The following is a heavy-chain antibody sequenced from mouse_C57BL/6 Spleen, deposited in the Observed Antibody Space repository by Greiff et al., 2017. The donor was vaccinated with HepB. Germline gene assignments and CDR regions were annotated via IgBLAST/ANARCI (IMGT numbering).Heavy chain of an antibody. V-gene: IGHV14-3*01. CDR3: ASLYYYGSSYGYFDV. Sequence: EVQLQHSVAELVRPGASVKLSCTASGFNIKNTYMHWVKQRPEQGLEWIGRIDPANGTIKYAPKFQGKATITADTSSNTAYLQLSSLTSEDTAIYYWASLYYYGSSYGYFDVWGTGTTVTVSS. D-gene: IGHD1-1*01. J-gene: IGHJ1*03. CDR2: IDPANGTI. CDR1: GFNIKNTY.